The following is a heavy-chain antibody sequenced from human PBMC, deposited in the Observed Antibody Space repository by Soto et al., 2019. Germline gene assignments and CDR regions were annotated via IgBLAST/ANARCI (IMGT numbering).Heavy chain of an antibody. J-gene: IGHJ5*02. CDR3: ARAGPNYYDSSGYFDP. CDR2: INAGNGNT. V-gene: IGHV1-3*01. CDR1: GYTFTSYA. Sequence: ASVKVSCKASGYTFTSYAMHWVRQAPGQRLEWMGWINAGNGNTKYSQKFQGRVTITRDTSASTAYMELSSLRSEDTAVYYCARAGPNYYDSSGYFDPWGQGTLVTVSS. D-gene: IGHD3-22*01.